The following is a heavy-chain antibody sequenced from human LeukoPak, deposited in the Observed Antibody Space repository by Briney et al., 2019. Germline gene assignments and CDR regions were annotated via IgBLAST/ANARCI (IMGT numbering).Heavy chain of an antibody. J-gene: IGHJ4*02. V-gene: IGHV1-2*02. D-gene: IGHD3-22*01. CDR1: GYTFTGYY. CDR2: INPNSGGT. CDR3: ATSRYYDSSGGFDY. Sequence: ASVKVSCKASGYTFTGYYMHWVRQAPGQGLEWMGWINPNSGGTNYAQKFQGRVTMTRDTSISTAYMELSRLRSDDTAVYYCATSRYYDSSGGFDYWGQGTLVTVSS.